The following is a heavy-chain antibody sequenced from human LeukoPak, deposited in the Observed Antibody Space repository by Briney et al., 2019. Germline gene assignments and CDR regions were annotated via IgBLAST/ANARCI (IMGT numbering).Heavy chain of an antibody. Sequence: ASVRVSCKASGYTFTSYAMNWVRQAPGQGLEWMGWINTNTGNPTYAQGFTGRFVFSLDTSVSTAYLQISSLKAEDTAVYYCASSPLPYYYDSSGYYERSNWFDPWGQGTLVTVSS. D-gene: IGHD3-22*01. CDR2: INTNTGNP. CDR1: GYTFTSYA. J-gene: IGHJ5*02. CDR3: ASSPLPYYYDSSGYYERSNWFDP. V-gene: IGHV7-4-1*02.